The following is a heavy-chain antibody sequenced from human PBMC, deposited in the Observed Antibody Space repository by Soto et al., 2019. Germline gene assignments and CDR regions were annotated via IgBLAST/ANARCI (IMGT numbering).Heavy chain of an antibody. J-gene: IGHJ5*02. CDR3: ARGGYYDSSGYYYPNWFDP. Sequence: XSVKVSCTAAGYTFTSYGISWVRQAPGQGLEWMGWISAYNGNTNYAQKLQGRVTMTTDTSTSTAYMELRSLRSDDTAVYYCARGGYYDSSGYYYPNWFDPWGQGTLVTVSS. CDR1: GYTFTSYG. V-gene: IGHV1-18*01. CDR2: ISAYNGNT. D-gene: IGHD3-22*01.